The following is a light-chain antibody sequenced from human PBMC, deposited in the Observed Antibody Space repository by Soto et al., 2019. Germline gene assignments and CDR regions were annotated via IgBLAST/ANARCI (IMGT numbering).Light chain of an antibody. CDR1: SSDVGAYNY. CDR3: SSYTSSSTYV. V-gene: IGLV2-14*01. Sequence: QSALTQPASVSGSPGQSIPISFTGTSSDVGAYNYVSWYQQHPGKAPKLMIYEVSARPSGVSNRFSGSKSGNTASLTISGLQYEDEADYYCSSYTSSSTYVFGTGTKLTVL. J-gene: IGLJ1*01. CDR2: EVS.